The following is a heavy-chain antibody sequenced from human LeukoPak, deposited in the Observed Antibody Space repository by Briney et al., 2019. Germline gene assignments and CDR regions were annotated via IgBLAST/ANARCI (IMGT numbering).Heavy chain of an antibody. CDR3: ARDAVYSSSYYYYYYMDV. Sequence: SETLSLTCGVSSEFFSSYYWSWIRQPAGKGLEWIGRIYTSGSTNYNPSLKSRVTMSVDTSKNQFSLKLSSVTAADTAVYYCARDAVYSSSYYYYYYMDVWGKGTTVTISS. D-gene: IGHD6-13*01. CDR1: SEFFSSYY. CDR2: IYTSGST. V-gene: IGHV4-4*07. J-gene: IGHJ6*03.